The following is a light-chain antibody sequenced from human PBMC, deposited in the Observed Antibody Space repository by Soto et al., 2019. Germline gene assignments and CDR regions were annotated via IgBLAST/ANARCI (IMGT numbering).Light chain of an antibody. J-gene: IGKJ4*01. CDR1: QDIRTD. CDR2: GAF. Sequence: AIQMTQSPSSLSASVGDRVTVTCRASQDIRTDLGWYQHRPGKAPQLLIYGAFRLQSGVPSRFSGSGSGTHFTLTISNLQPEDSATYYCHQDDTYPLTFGGGTKVEIK. CDR3: HQDDTYPLT. V-gene: IGKV1-6*01.